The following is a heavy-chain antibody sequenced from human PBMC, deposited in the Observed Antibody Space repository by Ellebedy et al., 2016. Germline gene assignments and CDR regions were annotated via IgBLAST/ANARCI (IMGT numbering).Heavy chain of an antibody. D-gene: IGHD2-15*01. Sequence: GESLKISCAASGFTVSTNYMKWVRQAPGKGLEWVSAIFSDGNTYYADPVKGRFTISRDNSKNTLYLQMNSLRAEDTAVNDCARGVGSGWFDPWGQGTLVTVSS. CDR2: IFSDGNT. CDR1: GFTVSTNY. V-gene: IGHV3-53*01. CDR3: ARGVGSGWFDP. J-gene: IGHJ5*02.